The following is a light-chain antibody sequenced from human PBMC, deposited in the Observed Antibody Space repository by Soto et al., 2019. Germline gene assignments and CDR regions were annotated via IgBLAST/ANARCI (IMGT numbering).Light chain of an antibody. CDR3: SSYTSSNTFYV. V-gene: IGLV2-14*01. Sequence: QSVLTQPASVSGSPGQSITISCTGTSSDVGAYTSVSWYQHHPDKAPKVMIYEVNKRPSGVSLRFSGSKSGNTASLTISGLQADDEAHYYCSSYTSSNTFYVFGTGTKVTVL. CDR2: EVN. J-gene: IGLJ1*01. CDR1: SSDVGAYTS.